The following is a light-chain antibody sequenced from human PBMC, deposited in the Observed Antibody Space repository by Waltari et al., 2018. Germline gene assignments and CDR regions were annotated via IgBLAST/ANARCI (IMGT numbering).Light chain of an antibody. CDR3: MIWHNSNNTYV. CDR2: YKSDSDN. Sequence: QAVLTQPSSLSASPGEPASLPCTLRSDINVGAYRIYWYQQKPGSPPQFLLRYKSDSDNHLGSGVPSRFSGSKDVSANAGILLISGLQSEDEADYYCMIWHNSNNTYVFGTGTTVTVL. V-gene: IGLV5-45*03. CDR1: SDINVGAYR. J-gene: IGLJ1*01.